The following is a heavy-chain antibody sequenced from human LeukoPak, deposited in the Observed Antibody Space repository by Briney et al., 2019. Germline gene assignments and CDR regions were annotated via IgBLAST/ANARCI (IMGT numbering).Heavy chain of an antibody. CDR1: GYTFTSYA. J-gene: IGHJ4*02. CDR3: ARGWDNWKLRESYFNY. D-gene: IGHD1-1*01. V-gene: IGHV1-18*01. Sequence: WASVTVSCTASGYTFTSYAINWVRQAPGLGLEWMGWINTYNGNTNYAQKLQGRVTMTTDTSTSTAYMELRSLKSDDTAVYYCARGWDNWKLRESYFNYWGQGTLVTVSS. CDR2: INTYNGNT.